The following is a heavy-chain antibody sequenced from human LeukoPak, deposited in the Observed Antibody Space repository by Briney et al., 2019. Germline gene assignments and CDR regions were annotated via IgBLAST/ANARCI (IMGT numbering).Heavy chain of an antibody. CDR1: GGSISSSSYY. CDR2: ISYSGWS. J-gene: IGHJ6*03. D-gene: IGHD2-2*01. CDR3: ARQNCTLTSCYDYYHYHMDV. V-gene: IGHV4-39*01. Sequence: SETLSLTCSVSGGSISSSSYYWGWIRQSPGKGLDWIGRISYSGWSYSHPSLKSRATISVDTSKNQFSLKLTSVTAADTAVYYCARQNCTLTSCYDYYHYHMDVWGKGTAVTISS.